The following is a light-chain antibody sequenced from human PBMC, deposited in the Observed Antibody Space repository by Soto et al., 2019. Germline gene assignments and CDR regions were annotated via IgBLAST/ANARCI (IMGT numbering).Light chain of an antibody. Sequence: DLQMTQSPSTLSASVGDRVTITCRASQSISSWLAWYQQKPGKAPKLLIYKASSLPSGVPSRFSGSGSGTEFTLTISSLQPDDFATYYCQQYNSYSVTFGGGTKVEIK. CDR1: QSISSW. CDR3: QQYNSYSVT. V-gene: IGKV1-5*03. CDR2: KAS. J-gene: IGKJ4*01.